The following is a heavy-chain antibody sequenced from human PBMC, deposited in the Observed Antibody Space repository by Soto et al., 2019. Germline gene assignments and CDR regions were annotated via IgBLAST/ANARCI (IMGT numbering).Heavy chain of an antibody. CDR2: IIPIFGTA. Sequence: AVKVSCKASGGTFSSYAISWVRQAPGQGLEWMGGIIPIFGTANYAQKFQGRVTITADESTSTAYMELSSLRSEDTAVYYCARAGGNAAGDWFDPWGHGTLVTVSS. CDR3: ARAGGNAAGDWFDP. D-gene: IGHD2-15*01. CDR1: GGTFSSYA. V-gene: IGHV1-69*13. J-gene: IGHJ5*02.